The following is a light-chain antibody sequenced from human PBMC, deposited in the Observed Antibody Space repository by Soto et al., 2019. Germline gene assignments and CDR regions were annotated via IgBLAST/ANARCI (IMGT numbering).Light chain of an antibody. J-gene: IGKJ4*01. Sequence: EIVLTQSPATLSLSPGERATLSRRASQSVSSYLAWYQRKPGQAPRLLIYDASNRATGIPARFSGSGSGTDFTLTISSLEPEDFAVYYCQQRSNWPLTFGGGTKVDIK. V-gene: IGKV3-11*01. CDR3: QQRSNWPLT. CDR1: QSVSSY. CDR2: DAS.